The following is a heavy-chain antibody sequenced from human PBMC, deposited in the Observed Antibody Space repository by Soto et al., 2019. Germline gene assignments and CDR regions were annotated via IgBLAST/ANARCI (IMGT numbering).Heavy chain of an antibody. CDR3: ARGGDSRSWYLVF. Sequence: ASVKVSCKASDYTFTNYGISWVRQAPGQGLEWMGWISAYNGSPNYAQKFQGRVTMTTDTSTSTAYMELRSLRSDDTAVYYCARGGDSRSWYLVFCCQATLVTVSS. V-gene: IGHV1-18*01. CDR1: DYTFTNYG. CDR2: ISAYNGSP. D-gene: IGHD6-13*01. J-gene: IGHJ4*02.